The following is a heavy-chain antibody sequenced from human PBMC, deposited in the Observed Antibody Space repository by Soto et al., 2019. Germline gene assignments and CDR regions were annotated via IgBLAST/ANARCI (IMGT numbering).Heavy chain of an antibody. CDR2: ISAYNGNT. V-gene: IGHV1-18*01. D-gene: IGHD3-22*01. Sequence: GASVKVSCKASGYTFTSYGISWVRQAPGQGLEWMGWISAYNGNTNYAQKLQGRVTMTTDTSTSTVYMELSSLRSEDTAVYYCARDQGAAMIVPWADYWGQGTLVTVSS. J-gene: IGHJ4*02. CDR3: ARDQGAAMIVPWADY. CDR1: GYTFTSYG.